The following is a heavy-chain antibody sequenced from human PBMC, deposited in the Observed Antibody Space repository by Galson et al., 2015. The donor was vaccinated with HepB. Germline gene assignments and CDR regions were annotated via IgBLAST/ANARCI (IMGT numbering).Heavy chain of an antibody. D-gene: IGHD3-9*01. CDR1: GFTFSSYA. V-gene: IGHV3-23*01. CDR3: AKDWGPDEFDWLLGLDDY. CDR2: ISGSGGST. J-gene: IGHJ4*02. Sequence: SLRLSCAASGFTFSSYAMSWVRQAPGKGLEWVSAISGSGGSTYYADSVKGRFTISRDNSKNTLYLQMNSLGAEDTAVYYCAKDWGPDEFDWLLGLDDYWGQGTLVTVSS.